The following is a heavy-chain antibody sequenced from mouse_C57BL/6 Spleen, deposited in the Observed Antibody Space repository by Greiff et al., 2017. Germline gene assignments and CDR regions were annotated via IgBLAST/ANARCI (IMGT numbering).Heavy chain of an antibody. CDR3: ARFRLLRDAMDY. J-gene: IGHJ4*01. Sequence: QVQLQQPGAELVRPGTSVKLSCKASGYTFTSYWMHWVKQRPGQGLEWIGVIDPSDSYTNYNQKFKGKATLTVDTSSSTAYMQLSSLTSEDSAVYYCARFRLLRDAMDYWGQGTSVTVSS. CDR2: IDPSDSYT. V-gene: IGHV1-59*01. D-gene: IGHD2-10*01. CDR1: GYTFTSYW.